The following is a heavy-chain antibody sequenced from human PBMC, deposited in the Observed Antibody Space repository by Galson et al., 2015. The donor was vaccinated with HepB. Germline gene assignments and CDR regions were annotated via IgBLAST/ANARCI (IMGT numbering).Heavy chain of an antibody. D-gene: IGHD3-9*01. CDR2: ISAYNGNT. CDR1: GYTFTSYG. J-gene: IGHJ4*02. Sequence: SVKVSCKASGYTFTSYGISWVRQAPGQGLEWMGWISAYNGNTNYAQKLQGRVTMTTDTSTSTAYMELRSLRSDDTAVYYCARDFLYYDILTGYFPPGYWGQGTLVTVSS. CDR3: ARDFLYYDILTGYFPPGY. V-gene: IGHV1-18*01.